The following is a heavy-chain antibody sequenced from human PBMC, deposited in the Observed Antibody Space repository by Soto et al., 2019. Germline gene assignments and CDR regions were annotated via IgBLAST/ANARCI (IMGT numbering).Heavy chain of an antibody. CDR2: ISAYNGNT. Sequence: ASVKVSCKASGYTFTSSGISWGRQAPGQGLEWMGWISAYNGNTNYAQKLQGRVTMTTDTSPSTAYMELRSLRSDDTAVYYCARDHEEYYDFWSGYLWYWGQGTLVTVSS. V-gene: IGHV1-18*01. J-gene: IGHJ4*02. CDR1: GYTFTSSG. CDR3: ARDHEEYYDFWSGYLWY. D-gene: IGHD3-3*01.